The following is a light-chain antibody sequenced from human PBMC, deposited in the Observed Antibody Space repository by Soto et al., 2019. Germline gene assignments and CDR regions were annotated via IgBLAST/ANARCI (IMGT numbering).Light chain of an antibody. CDR1: RSNIGAGYD. J-gene: IGLJ1*01. Sequence: QSVLTQPPSVSGAPGQRVTISCTGSRSNIGAGYDVHWYQQLPGTAPRLLIYGNGNRPSGVPDRFSDSKSGTSASLAITGLQAEDEADYYCQSYDSSLSGYVFGTGTKLTVL. CDR3: QSYDSSLSGYV. V-gene: IGLV1-40*01. CDR2: GNG.